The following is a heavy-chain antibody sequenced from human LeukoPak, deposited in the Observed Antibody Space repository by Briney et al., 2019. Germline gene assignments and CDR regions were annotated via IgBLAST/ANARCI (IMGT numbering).Heavy chain of an antibody. D-gene: IGHD6-19*01. CDR2: ISGSGDNT. Sequence: GGSLRLSCAASAFTFSSYAMSWVRQAPGKGLELVAAISGSGDNTHSADSVKGRFTISRDNSKNTLYLEMNSLRAEDTAIYYCAKLAHGWYDFTYFDYWGQGTLVTVSS. V-gene: IGHV3-23*01. J-gene: IGHJ4*02. CDR1: AFTFSSYA. CDR3: AKLAHGWYDFTYFDY.